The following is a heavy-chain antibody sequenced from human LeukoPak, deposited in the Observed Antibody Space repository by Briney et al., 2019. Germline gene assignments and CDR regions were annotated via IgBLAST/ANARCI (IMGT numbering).Heavy chain of an antibody. CDR3: ARSHYDILTGYYPHWFDP. D-gene: IGHD3-9*01. CDR1: GFTFSSYA. J-gene: IGHJ5*02. V-gene: IGHV3-30*04. Sequence: LRLSCAASGFTFSSYAMHWVRQAPGKGLEWVAVISYDGSIKYYADSVKGRFTISRDNSKNTLYLQMNSLRAEDTAVYYCARSHYDILTGYYPHWFDPWGQGTLVTVSS. CDR2: ISYDGSIK.